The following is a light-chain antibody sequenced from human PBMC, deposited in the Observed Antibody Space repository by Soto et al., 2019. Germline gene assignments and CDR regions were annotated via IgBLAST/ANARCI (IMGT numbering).Light chain of an antibody. J-gene: IGKJ2*01. Sequence: DIPMTQSPSSVSASVGDRVTITCRASQGVNTWLAWYQQKPGKAPKLLIYAASTLQRGVTPRFIGSGSGTDFTLTINSLQLEDFATYYCQQADSLPYTFGQGTKLEIK. CDR3: QQADSLPYT. CDR1: QGVNTW. CDR2: AAS. V-gene: IGKV1-12*01.